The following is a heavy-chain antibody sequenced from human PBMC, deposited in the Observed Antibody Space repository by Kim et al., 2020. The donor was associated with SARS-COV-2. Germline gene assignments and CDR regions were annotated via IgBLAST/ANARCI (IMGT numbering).Heavy chain of an antibody. CDR3: ARVSTFSGYDFAS. D-gene: IGHD5-12*01. Sequence: NYPPSLQSRVTISVDPSNNRFSLKLRSVTAADTAVYYCARVSTFSGYDFASWGQGTLVIVSS. J-gene: IGHJ4*02. V-gene: IGHV4-59*01.